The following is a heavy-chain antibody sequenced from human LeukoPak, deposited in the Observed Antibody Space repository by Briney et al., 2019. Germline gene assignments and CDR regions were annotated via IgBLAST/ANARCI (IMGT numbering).Heavy chain of an antibody. CDR2: INPGNGDT. D-gene: IGHD2-15*01. CDR3: ARERWHCRVNCYSVYYYALDV. V-gene: IGHV1-3*01. J-gene: IGHJ6*02. CDR1: GYTFTNYA. Sequence: GPSVKVSCKGSGYTFTNYAVHWVRQAPGQRLEWLGWINPGNGDTKYSQNFQGRVTVTSDTSAATAYVELNSLTSEDTAVYYCARERWHCRVNCYSVYYYALDVWGQGTTVTVSS.